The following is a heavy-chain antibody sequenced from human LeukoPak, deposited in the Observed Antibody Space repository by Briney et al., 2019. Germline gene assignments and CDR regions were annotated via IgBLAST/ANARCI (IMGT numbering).Heavy chain of an antibody. J-gene: IGHJ4*02. D-gene: IGHD4-11*01. Sequence: PRRSPRLSSTASGFTFSGYAINGVLHAPGKGLEWVSGISASVTVPYYTDSAKGRFTISRDNSSNTLYLQMNGLRADDTGVYYCAKDLDYTAYGYHLDYWGQGTLVTVSS. CDR1: GFTFSGYA. CDR2: ISASVTVP. V-gene: IGHV3-23*01. CDR3: AKDLDYTAYGYHLDY.